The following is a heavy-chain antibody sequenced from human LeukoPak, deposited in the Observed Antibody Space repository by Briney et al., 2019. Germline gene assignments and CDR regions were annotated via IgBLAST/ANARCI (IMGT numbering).Heavy chain of an antibody. V-gene: IGHV1-18*01. D-gene: IGHD6-13*01. CDR1: GYTFTRYG. Sequence: APVKVSCKASGYTFTRYGISWGRQAPGQGRERMGGISAYNGNTNYTQKSQGRGTITTHTSTRTAYLELRSLTSDDTAVYYCARDRPLLYSSCWYYNLNWFDPWGQGTLVTVSS. J-gene: IGHJ5*02. CDR2: ISAYNGNT. CDR3: ARDRPLLYSSCWYYNLNWFDP.